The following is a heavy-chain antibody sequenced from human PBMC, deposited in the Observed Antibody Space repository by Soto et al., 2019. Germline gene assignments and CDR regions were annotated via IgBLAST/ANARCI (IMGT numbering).Heavy chain of an antibody. CDR2: ISGSGGST. D-gene: IGHD5-18*01. CDR3: AKDGGYSYGYSPCYYYGMDV. J-gene: IGHJ6*02. Sequence: EVQLLESGGGLVQPGGSLRLSCAASGFTFSSYAVSWVRQAPGKGLEWVSAISGSGGSTYYADSVKGRFTISRDNSKNTLYLQMNSLRAEDTAVYYCAKDGGYSYGYSPCYYYGMDVWGQRTTVTVSS. CDR1: GFTFSSYA. V-gene: IGHV3-23*01.